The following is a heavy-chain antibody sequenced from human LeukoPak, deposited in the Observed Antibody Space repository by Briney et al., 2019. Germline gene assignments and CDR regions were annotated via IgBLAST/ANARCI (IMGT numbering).Heavy chain of an antibody. CDR1: GFTFATYW. D-gene: IGHD5-18*01. CDR3: ARDAVDTANAV. Sequence: GGSLRLSCEASGFTFATYWMHWVRQAPGKGLVWVSHINSDGSITSYADSVKGRFTISRDNAKNTLYLQMNSLRAEDTAVYYCARDAVDTANAVWGQGTTVTVSS. J-gene: IGHJ6*02. V-gene: IGHV3-74*01. CDR2: INSDGSIT.